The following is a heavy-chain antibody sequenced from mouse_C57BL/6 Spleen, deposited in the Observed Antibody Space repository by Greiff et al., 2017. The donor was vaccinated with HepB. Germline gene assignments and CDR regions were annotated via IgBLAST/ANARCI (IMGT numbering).Heavy chain of an antibody. CDR3: AREDYYGSRGDY. Sequence: VQLQQPGAELVKPGASVKLSCKASGYTFTSYWMHWVKQRPGQGLEWIGMIHPNSGSTNYNEKFKSKATLTVDKSSSTDYMQLSSLTSEDSAVYYCAREDYYGSRGDYWGQGTTLTVSS. D-gene: IGHD1-1*01. J-gene: IGHJ2*01. CDR1: GYTFTSYW. V-gene: IGHV1-64*01. CDR2: IHPNSGST.